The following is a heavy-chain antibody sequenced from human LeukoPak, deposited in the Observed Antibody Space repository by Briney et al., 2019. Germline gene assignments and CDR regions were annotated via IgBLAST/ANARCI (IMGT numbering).Heavy chain of an antibody. CDR2: INSGGDDI. CDR3: ARDTIQPGLIDD. V-gene: IGHV3-21*05. D-gene: IGHD2-2*01. J-gene: IGHJ4*02. CDR1: GFTFSLYA. Sequence: PGGSLRLPCAASGFTFSLYAMNWVRQAPGKGLEWISYINSGGDDIHYAASVRGRFTISRDDARNTLYLQLSSLRAEDTAVYYCARDTIQPGLIDDWGQGTLVTVSS.